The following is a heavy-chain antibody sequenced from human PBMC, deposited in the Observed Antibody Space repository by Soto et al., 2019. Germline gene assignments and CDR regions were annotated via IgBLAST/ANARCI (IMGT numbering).Heavy chain of an antibody. Sequence: GGSLRLSCAASGFTFSNYAMSWVRQAPGKGLEWVSGISSGGGSLYNADSVKGRFSISRDNSKNTLYLQMNSLRAEDTAVYYCAKGGGRIVPRHFDNWGQGILVTVSS. CDR2: ISSGGGSL. V-gene: IGHV3-23*01. CDR3: AKGGGRIVPRHFDN. D-gene: IGHD1-26*01. CDR1: GFTFSNYA. J-gene: IGHJ4*02.